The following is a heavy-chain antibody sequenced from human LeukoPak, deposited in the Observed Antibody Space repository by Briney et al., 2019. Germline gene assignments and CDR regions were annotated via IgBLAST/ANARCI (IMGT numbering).Heavy chain of an antibody. V-gene: IGHV1-2*02. D-gene: IGHD3-22*01. CDR2: INPNSGGT. CDR1: GYTFTGYY. CDR3: ARGGLTYYYDSSGYI. Sequence: ASVKVSCKASGYTFTGYYMHWVRQAPGQGLEWMGWINPNSGGTNYAQKFQGRVTMNRDTSISTAYMELSRLRSDDTAVYYCARGGLTYYYDSSGYIWGQGTLVTVSS. J-gene: IGHJ4*02.